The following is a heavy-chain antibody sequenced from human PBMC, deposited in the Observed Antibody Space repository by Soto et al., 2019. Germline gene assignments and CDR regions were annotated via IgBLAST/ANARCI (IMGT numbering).Heavy chain of an antibody. CDR2: IHTTENT. CDR1: GDSISSYY. V-gene: IGHV4-4*07. D-gene: IGHD6-13*01. Sequence: PSETLSLTCTVSGDSISSYYWSWIRQPAGKGMEWIGRIHTTENTNYNPSLKSRVTTSIDTSKNQFSLKLSSLAAADTAVYYCARALSSAAGLYFDYWGQGTRVTVSS. CDR3: ARALSSAAGLYFDY. J-gene: IGHJ4*02.